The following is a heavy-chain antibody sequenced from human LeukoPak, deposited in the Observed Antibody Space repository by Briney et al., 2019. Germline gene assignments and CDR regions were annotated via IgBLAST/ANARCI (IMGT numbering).Heavy chain of an antibody. Sequence: SETLSLTCTVSGGSLSSYYWSWIRQPPGKGLEWIGYIYYSGSTNYNPSLKSRITISVDTSKNQFSLKLSSVTPADTAVYYCAREKALIDHYDFTGYDWEYWGQGSLVIVSS. CDR3: AREKALIDHYDFTGYDWEY. J-gene: IGHJ4*02. V-gene: IGHV4-59*12. CDR1: GGSLSSYY. D-gene: IGHD3-22*01. CDR2: IYYSGST.